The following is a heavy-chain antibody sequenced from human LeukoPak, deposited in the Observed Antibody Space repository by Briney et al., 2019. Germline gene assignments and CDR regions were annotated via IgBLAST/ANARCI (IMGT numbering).Heavy chain of an antibody. D-gene: IGHD6-19*01. CDR1: GFTFDDYG. CDR3: AKVFGIAVAATWFDY. J-gene: IGHJ4*02. V-gene: IGHV3-23*01. CDR2: ISGSGGST. Sequence: GGSLRLSCAASGFTFDDYGMSWVRQAPGKGLEWVSAISGSGGSTYYADSVKGRFTISRDNSKNTLYLKMNSLRAEDTAVYYCAKVFGIAVAATWFDYWGQGTLVTVSS.